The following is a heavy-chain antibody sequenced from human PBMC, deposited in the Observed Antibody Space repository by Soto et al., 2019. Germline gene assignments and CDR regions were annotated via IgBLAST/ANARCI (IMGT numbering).Heavy chain of an antibody. CDR3: ARESYGSGSYDGMDV. J-gene: IGHJ6*02. CDR1: GDSVSSNNAA. V-gene: IGHV6-1*01. Sequence: SETLSLTCVISGDSVSSNNAAWNWIRQSPSRGLEWLGGTYYRSKWYNDYAVSVKSRIDINPDTSKNQFSLQLNSVSPEDTAMYYCARESYGSGSYDGMDVWGQGTTVTVSS. D-gene: IGHD3-10*01. CDR2: TYYRSKWYN.